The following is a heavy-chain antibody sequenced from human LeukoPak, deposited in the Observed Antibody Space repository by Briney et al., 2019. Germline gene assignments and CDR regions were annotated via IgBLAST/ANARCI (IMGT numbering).Heavy chain of an antibody. CDR1: GGSISSNSYY. V-gene: IGHV4-39*01. D-gene: IGHD3-10*01. J-gene: IGHJ4*02. Sequence: SETLSLTCAVSGGSISSNSYYWGWIRQPPGKGLEWIGNIHYSGSTYYKPSLKSRVTISVDTSKNQFSLKLSSVTAADTAVYYCAGLYGSGSYYGYWGQGTLVTVSS. CDR2: IHYSGST. CDR3: AGLYGSGSYYGY.